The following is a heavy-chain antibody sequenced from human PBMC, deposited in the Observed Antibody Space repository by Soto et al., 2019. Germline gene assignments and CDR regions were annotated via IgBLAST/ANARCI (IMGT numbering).Heavy chain of an antibody. CDR2: ISYDGNHE. J-gene: IGHJ4*02. D-gene: IGHD6-19*01. Sequence: QVHLVESGGGVVQPGRSLRLSCAASGFIFTTYAMHWVRQAPGKGLEWVAVISYDGNHEYYADSVRGRFTISRDNSKNTLYLQMDSLRADDTALYYCARSSVAGTWGYYVAYWGQGAMVTVSS. CDR1: GFIFTTYA. CDR3: ARSSVAGTWGYYVAY. V-gene: IGHV3-30-3*01.